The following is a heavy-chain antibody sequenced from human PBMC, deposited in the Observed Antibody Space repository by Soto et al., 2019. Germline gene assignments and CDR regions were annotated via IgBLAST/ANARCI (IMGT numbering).Heavy chain of an antibody. V-gene: IGHV2-5*02. Sequence: QIALRESGPTLVKPTQTLTLTCSFSGFSLTTSGVGVGWIRQPPGKALEWLALIHGDDEKNYSPSLRTRLTIRKYTXXNQAVLTMTHMDPVDTGTYHCVHRMIVAGHWFFDIWGRGTLVTVSS. CDR3: VHRMIVAGHWFFDI. CDR1: GFSLTTSGVG. J-gene: IGHJ2*01. CDR2: IHGDDEK. D-gene: IGHD5-12*01.